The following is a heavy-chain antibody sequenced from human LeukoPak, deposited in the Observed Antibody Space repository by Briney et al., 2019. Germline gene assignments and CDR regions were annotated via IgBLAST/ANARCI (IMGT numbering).Heavy chain of an antibody. V-gene: IGHV3-21*01. CDR2: ISSSSSHI. CDR1: GFTFSSYS. J-gene: IGHJ4*02. D-gene: IGHD1-7*01. CDR3: ARGNGNYRYYFDY. Sequence: GGSLRLSCAASGFTFSSYSMNWVRQAPGKGLEWVSSISSSSSHIYYADSVKGRFTISRDNAKNSLYLQMNSLRGDDTAVYYCARGNGNYRYYFDYWGQGTLVTVSS.